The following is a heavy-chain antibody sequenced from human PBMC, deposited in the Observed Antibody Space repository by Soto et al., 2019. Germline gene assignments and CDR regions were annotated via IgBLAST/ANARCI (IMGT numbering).Heavy chain of an antibody. D-gene: IGHD6-25*01. CDR2: TYYTSTWNN. Sequence: QTLSLTCAISGDSVSSNSVTWNWIRQSPSGGLEWLGKTYYTSTWNNVYAGSVKSRITINPDTSKNQVSLQVNSVTPEDTAVYYCARQWSNSGWIGYDMWVQGTMGSVSS. V-gene: IGHV6-1*01. J-gene: IGHJ3*02. CDR3: ARQWSNSGWIGYDM. CDR1: GDSVSSNSVT.